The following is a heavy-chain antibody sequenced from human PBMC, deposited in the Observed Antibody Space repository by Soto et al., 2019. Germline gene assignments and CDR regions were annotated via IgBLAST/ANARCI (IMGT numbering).Heavy chain of an antibody. V-gene: IGHV3-49*03. J-gene: IGHJ4*02. Sequence: PGGSLRHSCTDSGFTFGDYARSWFRQAPGKGLEWVGFIRSKAYGGTTEYAASVKGRFTISRDDSKSIAYLQMNSLKTEDTAVYYCTREPYSSGWYSDYWGQGTLVTVSS. CDR3: TREPYSSGWYSDY. D-gene: IGHD6-19*01. CDR2: IRSKAYGGTT. CDR1: GFTFGDYA.